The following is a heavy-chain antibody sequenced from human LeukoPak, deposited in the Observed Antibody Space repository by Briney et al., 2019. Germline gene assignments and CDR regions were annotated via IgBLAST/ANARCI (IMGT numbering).Heavy chain of an antibody. CDR1: GGSISSSSYY. CDR3: ARAQKVVVAAVMYYFDY. Sequence: PSETLSLTCTVSGGSISSSSYYWGWIRQPPGKGLEWIGSIYYSGSTYYNPSLKSRVTISVDKSKNQFSLKLSSVTAADTAVYYCARAQKVVVAAVMYYFDYWGQGTLVTVSS. CDR2: IYYSGST. D-gene: IGHD2-15*01. J-gene: IGHJ4*02. V-gene: IGHV4-39*07.